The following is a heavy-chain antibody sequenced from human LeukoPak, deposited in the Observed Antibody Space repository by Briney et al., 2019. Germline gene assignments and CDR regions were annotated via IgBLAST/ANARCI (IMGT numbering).Heavy chain of an antibody. CDR1: GGSFSGYY. CDR3: ARDRIAAAGRRYYFDY. J-gene: IGHJ4*02. D-gene: IGHD6-13*01. CDR2: ISDIGSI. Sequence: PSETLSLTCAVYGGSFSGYYWSWIRQPPGKGLEWIAYISDIGSINYNPSLKSRVTISLDTSKNQFSLKLSSVTAADTAVYYCARDRIAAAGRRYYFDYWGQGTLVTVSS. V-gene: IGHV4-59*12.